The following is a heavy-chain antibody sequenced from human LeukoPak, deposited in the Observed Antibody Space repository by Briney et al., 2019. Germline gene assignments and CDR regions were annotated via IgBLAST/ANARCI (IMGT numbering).Heavy chain of an antibody. J-gene: IGHJ6*03. V-gene: IGHV4-59*01. Sequence: SETLSLTCTVSGGSISSYYWSWIRQPPGKGLEWIGYIYYNENTNYNPSLNSRVTISVDTSKNQFSLKLNSVTAADTAVYYCARVERGQLLYDFYYYMDVWGKGTTVTVSS. CDR2: IYYNENT. CDR3: ARVERGQLLYDFYYYMDV. CDR1: GGSISSYY. D-gene: IGHD2-2*01.